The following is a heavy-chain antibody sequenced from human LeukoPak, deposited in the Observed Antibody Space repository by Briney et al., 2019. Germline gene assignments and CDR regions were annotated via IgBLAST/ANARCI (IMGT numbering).Heavy chain of an antibody. CDR3: AKSYYYGSGSYDDAFNI. CDR2: INPNSGGT. D-gene: IGHD3-10*01. J-gene: IGHJ3*02. CDR1: GYTFTGYY. Sequence: ASVKVSCKASGYTFTGYYIHWVRQAPGQGLEWMGWINPNSGGTNYAQKFQGRVTMTRDTSISTAYMELSRLRSDDTAVYYCAKSYYYGSGSYDDAFNIWGQGTMVTVSS. V-gene: IGHV1-2*02.